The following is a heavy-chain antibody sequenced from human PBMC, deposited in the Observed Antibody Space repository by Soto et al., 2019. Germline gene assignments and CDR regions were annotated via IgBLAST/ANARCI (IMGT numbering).Heavy chain of an antibody. Sequence: SQTLSLTCVISGDSVSSNSAAWNWIRQSPSRGLEWLGRTYYRSKWYNDYAVSVKSRITINPDTSKNQFSLQLNSVTPEDTAVYYCAREGYSNYESFFHYFDYSGQGTLVTVSS. CDR2: TYYRSKWYN. V-gene: IGHV6-1*01. CDR3: AREGYSNYESFFHYFDY. J-gene: IGHJ4*02. D-gene: IGHD4-4*01. CDR1: GDSVSSNSAA.